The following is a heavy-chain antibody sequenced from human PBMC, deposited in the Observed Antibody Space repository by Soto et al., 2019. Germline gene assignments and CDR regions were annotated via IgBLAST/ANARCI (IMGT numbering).Heavy chain of an antibody. J-gene: IGHJ6*02. CDR3: ARVNKYPEYSSSSGYDYYGLDV. Sequence: QVQLVESGGGVVQPGRSLRLSCAASGFTFSSYAMHWVRQVPGKGREWVAVISYDGSTTYYADSGKGRFTISRDNSKNSLYQQMNSLSAEDTAVYYCARVNKYPEYSSSSGYDYYGLDVWGQGTTVTVSS. CDR1: GFTFSSYA. D-gene: IGHD6-6*01. CDR2: ISYDGSTT. V-gene: IGHV3-30-3*01.